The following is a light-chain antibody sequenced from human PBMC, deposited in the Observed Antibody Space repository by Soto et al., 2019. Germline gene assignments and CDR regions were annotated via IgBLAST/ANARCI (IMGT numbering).Light chain of an antibody. Sequence: DLQITQSPSTLSASVGDSVAITGRASQSISTWLAWYQQKPGKAPKILIYAASSLQSGVPSRFSGSGSGTDFTLTISSLQPEDFATYYCQERYSTPSVTFGPGTKVDIK. CDR3: QERYSTPSVT. CDR2: AAS. J-gene: IGKJ3*01. CDR1: QSISTW. V-gene: IGKV1-39*01.